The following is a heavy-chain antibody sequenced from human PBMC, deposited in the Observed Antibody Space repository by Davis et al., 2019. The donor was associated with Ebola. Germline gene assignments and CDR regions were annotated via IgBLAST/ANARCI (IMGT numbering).Heavy chain of an antibody. CDR1: GGTFSSYA. J-gene: IGHJ5*02. Sequence: ASVKVSCKASGGTFSSYAISWVRQAPGQGLEWMGIINPSGGSTSYAQKFQGRVTMTRDTSTSTAYMELSSLRSEDTAVYYCARTVLYYDILTGYSPYNWFDPWGQGTLVTVSS. CDR3: ARTVLYYDILTGYSPYNWFDP. CDR2: INPSGGST. D-gene: IGHD3-9*01. V-gene: IGHV1-46*01.